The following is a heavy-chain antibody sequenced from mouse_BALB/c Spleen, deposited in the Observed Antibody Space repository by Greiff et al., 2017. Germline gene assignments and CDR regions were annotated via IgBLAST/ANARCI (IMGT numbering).Heavy chain of an antibody. V-gene: IGHV5-17*02. J-gene: IGHJ3*01. CDR1: GFTFSSFG. CDR3: ACFGY. Sequence: EVMLVESGGGLVQPGGSRKLSCAASGFTFSSFGMHWVRQAPEKGLEWVAYISSGSSTIYYADTVKGRFTISRDNPKNTLFLQMTSLRSEDTAMYYCACFGYWGQGTLVTVSA. CDR2: ISSGSSTI.